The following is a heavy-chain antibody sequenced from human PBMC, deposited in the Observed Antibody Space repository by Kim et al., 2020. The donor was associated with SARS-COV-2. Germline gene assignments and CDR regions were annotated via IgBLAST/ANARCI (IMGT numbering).Heavy chain of an antibody. CDR3: ARDTRYIWGSYRYTEDWYFDL. CDR2: IYYSGST. D-gene: IGHD3-16*02. J-gene: IGHJ2*01. CDR1: GGSISSYY. Sequence: SETLSLTCTVSGGSISSYYWSWIRQPPGKGLEWIGYIYYSGSTNYNPSLKSRVTISVDTSKNQFSLKLSSVTAADTAVYYCARDTRYIWGSYRYTEDWYFDLWGRGTLVTVSS. V-gene: IGHV4-59*01.